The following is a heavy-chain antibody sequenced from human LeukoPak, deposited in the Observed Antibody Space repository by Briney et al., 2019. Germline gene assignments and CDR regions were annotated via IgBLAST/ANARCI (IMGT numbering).Heavy chain of an antibody. CDR3: ASSPTTGTPYFDY. J-gene: IGHJ4*02. CDR2: IYYSGST. D-gene: IGHD1-1*01. V-gene: IGHV4-39*07. CDR1: GGSISSSSYY. Sequence: SETLSLTCTVSGGSISSSSYYWGWIRQPPGKGLEWIGSIYYSGSTYYNPSLKSRVTISVDTSKNQFSLKLSSVTAADTAVYYCASSPTTGTPYFDYWGQGTLVTVSS.